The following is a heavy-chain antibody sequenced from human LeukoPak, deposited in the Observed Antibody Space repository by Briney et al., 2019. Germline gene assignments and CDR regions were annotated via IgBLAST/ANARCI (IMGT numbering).Heavy chain of an antibody. V-gene: IGHV3-7*01. Sequence: GGSLRLSCAASGFRFTNYWMSWVRQAPGKGLEWVANIKQDGSEKDYVDSMKGRFTISRDNAKNSVYLQVNSLRAEDTAVYYCTRIGYSSSSFDYWGQGTLVTVSS. D-gene: IGHD6-13*01. CDR3: TRIGYSSSSFDY. CDR2: IKQDGSEK. J-gene: IGHJ4*02. CDR1: GFRFTNYW.